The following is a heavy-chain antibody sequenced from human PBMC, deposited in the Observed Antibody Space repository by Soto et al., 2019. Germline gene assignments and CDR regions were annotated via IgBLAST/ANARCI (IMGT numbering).Heavy chain of an antibody. V-gene: IGHV3-30*03. J-gene: IGHJ3*02. CDR3: ARGHAPVIHSSFEI. Sequence: QMQLVDSGGGVVQPGTALRVSCEVSGFPFSSYGMHGVRQAPGKGLEWVGAMSSEGNRQDYGDFVRGRFSISRDNSKNTLYLQMNSLRGDDTAVYYCARGHAPVIHSSFEIWGEGTVVTGSS. CDR1: GFPFSSYG. CDR2: MSSEGNRQ.